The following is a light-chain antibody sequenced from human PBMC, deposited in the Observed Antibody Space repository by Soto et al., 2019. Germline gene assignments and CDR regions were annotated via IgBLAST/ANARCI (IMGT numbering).Light chain of an antibody. CDR1: SSDVGGYNY. CDR3: SSYTSSSTPSWV. CDR2: EVS. J-gene: IGLJ3*02. V-gene: IGLV2-14*01. Sequence: QSALTQPASVSGSPGQSITISCTGTSSDVGGYNYVSWYQQHPGKAPKLMIYEVSNRPSGVSNRFSGSKSGNTASLTISGLHAEDEADYYCSSYTSSSTPSWVFGGGTKVTVL.